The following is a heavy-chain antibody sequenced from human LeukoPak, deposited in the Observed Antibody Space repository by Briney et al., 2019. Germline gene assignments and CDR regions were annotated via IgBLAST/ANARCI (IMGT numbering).Heavy chain of an antibody. D-gene: IGHD3-22*01. CDR2: IYYSGST. CDR1: GGSISSYY. Sequence: SETLSLTCTVSGGSISSYYWSWIRQPPGKGLEWIGYIYYSGSTNYNPSLKSRVTISVDTSKSQFSLKLSSVTAADTAVYYCARVYYDSSGYSGFGDYWGQGTLVTVSS. V-gene: IGHV4-59*01. J-gene: IGHJ4*02. CDR3: ARVYYDSSGYSGFGDY.